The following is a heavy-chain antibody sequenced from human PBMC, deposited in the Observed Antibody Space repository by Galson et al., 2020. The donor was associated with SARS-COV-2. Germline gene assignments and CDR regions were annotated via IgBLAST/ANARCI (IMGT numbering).Heavy chain of an antibody. CDR1: GFTFRSYV. CDR2: ISYDGSNK. J-gene: IGHJ4*02. D-gene: IGHD4-17*01. Sequence: GESLKISCAASGFTFRSYVMYWVRQVPGKGLEWVAIISYDGSNKYYAGSVKGRFTISRDNSKNTLYLQMNSLRAEDTAVYYCARATTVVLGHFDHWGQGTQVTVSS. V-gene: IGHV3-30*04. CDR3: ARATTVVLGHFDH.